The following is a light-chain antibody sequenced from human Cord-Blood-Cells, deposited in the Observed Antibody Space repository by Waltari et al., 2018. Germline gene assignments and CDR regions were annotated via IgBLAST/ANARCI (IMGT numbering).Light chain of an antibody. J-gene: IGLJ3*02. CDR2: RNN. V-gene: IGLV1-47*01. Sequence: QSVLPQPPSASGTPGQRVTLSCSGISSNIGRNYVYWYQQLPGTAPKLLLYRNNQRPSGVPDRFSGSKSGTSASLAISGLRSEDEADYYCAAWNDSLSGWVFGGGTKLTVL. CDR1: SSNIGRNY. CDR3: AAWNDSLSGWV.